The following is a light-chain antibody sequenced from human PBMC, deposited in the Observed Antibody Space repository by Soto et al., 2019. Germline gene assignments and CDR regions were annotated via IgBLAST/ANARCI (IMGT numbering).Light chain of an antibody. Sequence: EIVLTQSPGTLSLSPGEGAALSCRASQSLSNNQLAWYQQKPGQAPRLLIYDATSRATGIPDRFSGSGSGTDFTLTITRVEPEDSAVYYCQQYGISPRTFGPGTEVDFK. V-gene: IGKV3-20*01. CDR3: QQYGISPRT. J-gene: IGKJ3*01. CDR2: DAT. CDR1: QSLSNNQ.